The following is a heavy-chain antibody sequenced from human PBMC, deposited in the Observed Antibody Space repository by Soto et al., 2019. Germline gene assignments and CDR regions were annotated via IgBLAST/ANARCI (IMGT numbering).Heavy chain of an antibody. CDR2: IYYSGST. D-gene: IGHD3-22*01. Sequence: SETLSLTCTVSGGSISSGGYYWSWIRQHPGKGLEWIGYIYYSGSTYYNPSLKSRVTISVDTSKNQFSLKLSSVTAADTAVYYCASEYYYGSSGYYYRSFDYWGQGTLVTVSS. CDR3: ASEYYYGSSGYYYRSFDY. J-gene: IGHJ4*02. V-gene: IGHV4-31*03. CDR1: GGSISSGGYY.